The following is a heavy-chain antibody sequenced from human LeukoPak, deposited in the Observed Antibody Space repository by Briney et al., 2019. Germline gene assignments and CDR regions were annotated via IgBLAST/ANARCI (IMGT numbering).Heavy chain of an antibody. CDR2: ISAYNGNT. CDR1: GYTFTSYD. J-gene: IGHJ4*02. Sequence: ASVNVTRKVSGYTFTSYDISWVRQAPGQGLEWMGWISAYNGNTNYAQNLQGRVTMTTDTSTSPAYVELRSLRSGDTAVYYCAIALNVDSGGYLVYWGQGTLVTVAS. V-gene: IGHV1-18*01. CDR3: AIALNVDSGGYLVY. D-gene: IGHD3-22*01.